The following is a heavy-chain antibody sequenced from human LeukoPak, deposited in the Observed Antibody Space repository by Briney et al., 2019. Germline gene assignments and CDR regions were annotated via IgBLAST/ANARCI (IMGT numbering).Heavy chain of an antibody. Sequence: GGSLRLSYAASRFTFSNYWMHWVRQAPGKGLVWVSRIKSDGSITTYADSVRGRFTISRDNAKNTLYLQMNSLRAEDTAVYYCARGLLERSTITLGYWGQGTLVAVSS. D-gene: IGHD5-24*01. V-gene: IGHV3-74*01. CDR1: RFTFSNYW. CDR2: IKSDGSIT. J-gene: IGHJ4*02. CDR3: ARGLLERSTITLGY.